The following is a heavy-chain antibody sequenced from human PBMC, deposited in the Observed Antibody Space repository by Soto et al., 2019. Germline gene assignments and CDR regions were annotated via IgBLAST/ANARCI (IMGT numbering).Heavy chain of an antibody. CDR3: AKLTYYDSSGHAFDY. Sequence: GGSLRLSCAASGFTFSSYGMHWVRQAPGKGLEWVAVISYDGSNKYYADSVKGRFTISRDNSKNTLYLQMNSLRAEDTAVYYCAKLTYYDSSGHAFDYWGQGTLVTVSS. V-gene: IGHV3-30*18. CDR1: GFTFSSYG. J-gene: IGHJ4*02. CDR2: ISYDGSNK. D-gene: IGHD3-22*01.